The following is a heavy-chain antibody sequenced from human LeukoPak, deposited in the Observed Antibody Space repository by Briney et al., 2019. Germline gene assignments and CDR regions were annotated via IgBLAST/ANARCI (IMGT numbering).Heavy chain of an antibody. V-gene: IGHV1-24*01. J-gene: IGHJ5*02. CDR3: ATSYVVAHWFDP. CDR1: GYTLTELS. Sequence: ASVKVSFKVSGYTLTELSMHWVRPAPGKGLEWMGGFDPEDGETIYAQKFQGRVTMTEDTATDTAYMELSSLRSEDTAVYYCATSYVVAHWFDPWGQGTLVTVSS. D-gene: IGHD3-16*01. CDR2: FDPEDGET.